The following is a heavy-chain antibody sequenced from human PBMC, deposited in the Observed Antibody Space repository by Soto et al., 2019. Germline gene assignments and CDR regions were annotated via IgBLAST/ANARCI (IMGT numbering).Heavy chain of an antibody. D-gene: IGHD3-16*01. CDR1: GFNFDDYA. Sequence: PGGSLRLSCAASGFNFDDYAMHWVRQAPGKGLEWVAGITWNSGNIAYADSVKGRFTISRDNAKNSLYLQMNSLRPEDTAFYFCAKDHLGGAMAVPFFESRGRGALVTVSS. CDR3: AKDHLGGAMAVPFFES. J-gene: IGHJ4*01. CDR2: ITWNSGNI. V-gene: IGHV3-9*01.